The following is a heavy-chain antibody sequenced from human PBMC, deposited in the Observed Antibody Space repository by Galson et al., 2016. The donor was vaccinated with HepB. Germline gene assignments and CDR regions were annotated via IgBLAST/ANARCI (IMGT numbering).Heavy chain of an antibody. CDR2: IWYNGNNK. CDR1: GFAFSSYA. D-gene: IGHD5-18*01. Sequence: SLRLSCAASGFAFSSYAMHWVRQAPGKGLEWVAVIWYNGNNKNYADSVKGRFTISRDNSKNTLYLEMNSLIAEDTAVYYCARDLNTALVTGIGFGYWGQGTLVTVSS. CDR3: ARDLNTALVTGIGFGY. J-gene: IGHJ4*02. V-gene: IGHV3-33*01.